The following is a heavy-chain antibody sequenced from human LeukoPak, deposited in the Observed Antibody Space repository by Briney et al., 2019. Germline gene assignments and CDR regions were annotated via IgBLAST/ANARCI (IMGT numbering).Heavy chain of an antibody. CDR3: ARHSQYSYGLLYFFDF. Sequence: SETLSLTCAVYGGSFSGYYWSWIRQPPGKGLEWIGSIYYSGTTYYNPSLKSRVTISVDTSKNQFSLKLRSVTAADTAVYYCARHSQYSYGLLYFFDFWGQGTLVTVSS. J-gene: IGHJ4*02. V-gene: IGHV4-34*01. CDR1: GGSFSGYY. CDR2: IYYSGTT. D-gene: IGHD5-18*01.